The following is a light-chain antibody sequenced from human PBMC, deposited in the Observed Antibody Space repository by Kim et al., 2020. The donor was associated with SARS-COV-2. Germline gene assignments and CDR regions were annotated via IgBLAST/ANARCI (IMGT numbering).Light chain of an antibody. Sequence: PGQTARMTLGGANIGSGRVHWYPQKPGQAPMLVISYDTARPSGIPERFSGSNSGNTATLTISGVEAGDEADYYCQVWDSGSVHPVVFGGGTQLTVL. V-gene: IGLV3-21*04. CDR2: YDT. J-gene: IGLJ2*01. CDR3: QVWDSGSVHPVV. CDR1: NIGSGR.